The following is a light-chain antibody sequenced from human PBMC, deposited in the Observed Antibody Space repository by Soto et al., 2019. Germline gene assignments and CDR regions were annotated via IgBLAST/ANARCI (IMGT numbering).Light chain of an antibody. Sequence: QSALTQPASVSGSPGQSITISCTGTSSDVGGYNYVSWYQQHPGKAPKLMIYDVSNRPSXXSNRFSGSKSGNTASLTISGLQAEDEADYYCSSYTSSSTYVVFGGGTKLTVL. J-gene: IGLJ2*01. V-gene: IGLV2-14*01. CDR1: SSDVGGYNY. CDR2: DVS. CDR3: SSYTSSSTYVV.